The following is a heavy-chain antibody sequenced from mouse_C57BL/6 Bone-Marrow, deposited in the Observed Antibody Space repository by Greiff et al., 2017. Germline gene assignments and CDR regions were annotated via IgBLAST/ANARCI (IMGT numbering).Heavy chain of an antibody. J-gene: IGHJ2*01. CDR1: GFNIKDDY. Sequence: VQLQQSGAELVRPGASVKLSCTASGFNIKDDYMHWVKQRPEQGLEWIGWIDPENGDTEYASKFQGKATITADTSSNTAYLQLSSLTSEDTAVYCCTTGPFITTVVGQDYWGQGTTLTVSS. V-gene: IGHV14-4*01. CDR3: TTGPFITTVVGQDY. CDR2: IDPENGDT. D-gene: IGHD1-1*01.